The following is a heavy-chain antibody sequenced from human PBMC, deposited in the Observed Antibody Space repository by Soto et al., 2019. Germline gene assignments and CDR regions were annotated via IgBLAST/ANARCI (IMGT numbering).Heavy chain of an antibody. V-gene: IGHV1-69*12. J-gene: IGHJ6*02. CDR1: GGAFGDYA. CDR2: IMPIFRAP. CDR3: ASWLKGPDIGNYYYGMDV. Sequence: QVQLVQSGAEVKKPGPPVKVSCKAPGGAFGDYAFSWVRQAPGQGLEGLGGIMPIFRAPDYAKKFQGRVTITADEFTRTAYMEMNSLRSEDTAVYYCASWLKGPDIGNYYYGMDVWGQGTTVTVS. D-gene: IGHD2-15*01.